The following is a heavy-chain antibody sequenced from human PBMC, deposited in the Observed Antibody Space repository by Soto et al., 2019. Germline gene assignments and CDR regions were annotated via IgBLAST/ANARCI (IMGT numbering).Heavy chain of an antibody. D-gene: IGHD1-1*01. CDR3: ARGGAGAGTDYYYYYYMDV. V-gene: IGHV4-34*01. J-gene: IGHJ6*03. CDR1: GASFSGYY. Sequence: SETLSLTCAVYGASFSGYYWTWIRQPPGKGLEWMGEINHSGSTNYNPSLKSRVIISVDMSKNQFSLDLSSVTAADTAVYYCARGGAGAGTDYYYYYYMDVWAKGTTVTVSS. CDR2: INHSGST.